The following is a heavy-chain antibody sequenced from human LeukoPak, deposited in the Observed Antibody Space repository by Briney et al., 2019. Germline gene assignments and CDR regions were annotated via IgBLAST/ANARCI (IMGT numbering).Heavy chain of an antibody. CDR3: ARVLDWVFDY. V-gene: IGHV3-48*01. D-gene: IGHD3-9*01. CDR1: GFTFSSYS. J-gene: IGHJ4*02. CDR2: ISTGSTNI. Sequence: QPGGSLRLSCATSGFTFSSYSMNWVRQAPGKGLEWVSYISTGSTNIKQADSVKGRFTISRDNAKNSLYLQMNSLRAEDTAVYYCARVLDWVFDYWGQGILVTVSS.